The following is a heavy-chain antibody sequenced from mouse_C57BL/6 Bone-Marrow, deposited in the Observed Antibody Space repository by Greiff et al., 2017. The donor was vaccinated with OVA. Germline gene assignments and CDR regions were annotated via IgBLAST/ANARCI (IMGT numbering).Heavy chain of an antibody. Sequence: QVQLKEPGAELVKPGASVKLSCKASGYTFTSYWMHWVKQRPGQGLEWIGMIHPNSGSTNYNEKFKSKATLTVDKSSSTAYMQLSSLTSEDSAVYYCARDEAAMDYWGQGTSVTVSS. V-gene: IGHV1-64*01. CDR2: IHPNSGST. CDR1: GYTFTSYW. J-gene: IGHJ4*01. CDR3: ARDEAAMDY.